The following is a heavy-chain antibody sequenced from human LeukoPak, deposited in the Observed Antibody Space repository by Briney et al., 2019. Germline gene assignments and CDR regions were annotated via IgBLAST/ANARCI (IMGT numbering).Heavy chain of an antibody. J-gene: IGHJ4*02. Sequence: GGSLRLSCAASGFTLDDYAMHWVRQAPGKGPEWVSGISWNSGSIGYADSVKGRFTISRDNAKNSLYLQMNSLRAEDTALYYCAKDISGWYHYFDYWGQGTLVTVSS. CDR2: ISWNSGSI. CDR1: GFTLDDYA. D-gene: IGHD6-19*01. V-gene: IGHV3-9*01. CDR3: AKDISGWYHYFDY.